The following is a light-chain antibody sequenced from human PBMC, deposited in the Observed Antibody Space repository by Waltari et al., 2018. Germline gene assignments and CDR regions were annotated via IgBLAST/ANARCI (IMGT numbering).Light chain of an antibody. Sequence: ETVITHSPSPLSVSPGERATLSCRASQRVSSSLGGYQQKHGQAPRIPIYGASTRATGIPARFSGSGSGTEFTLTISSLQSEEFAVYYCQQYNNWPLTFGPGTKVDIK. CDR2: GAS. V-gene: IGKV3-15*01. J-gene: IGKJ3*01. CDR3: QQYNNWPLT. CDR1: QRVSSS.